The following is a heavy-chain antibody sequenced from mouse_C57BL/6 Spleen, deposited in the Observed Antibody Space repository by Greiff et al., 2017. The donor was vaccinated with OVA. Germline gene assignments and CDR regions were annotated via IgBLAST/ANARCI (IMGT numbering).Heavy chain of an antibody. CDR1: GYSFTGYY. CDR2: INPSTGGT. CDR3: YTHYYGSSYLYYFDY. V-gene: IGHV1-42*01. J-gene: IGHJ2*01. Sequence: EVQLQQSGPELVKPGASVKISCKASGYSFTGYYMNWVKQSPEKSLEWIGEINPSTGGTTYNQKFKAKATLTVDKSSSTAYMQLKSLTSEDSAVYYCYTHYYGSSYLYYFDYWGQGTTLTVSS. D-gene: IGHD1-1*01.